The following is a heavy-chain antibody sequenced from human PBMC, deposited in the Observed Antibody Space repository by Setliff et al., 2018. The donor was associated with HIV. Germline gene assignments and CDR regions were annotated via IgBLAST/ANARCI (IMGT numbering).Heavy chain of an antibody. D-gene: IGHD3-22*01. J-gene: IGHJ1*01. CDR1: GYTLSELS. Sequence: ASVKVSCKVSGYTLSELSMHWVRQAPGKGLEWMGGFDPEDVETIYAEKFQGRVTMTEDTSTDTAYMELSSLTSEDTAVYYCATVRGYYYDSSGKEYFQHWGQGTLVTVSS. CDR3: ATVRGYYYDSSGKEYFQH. V-gene: IGHV1-24*01. CDR2: FDPEDVET.